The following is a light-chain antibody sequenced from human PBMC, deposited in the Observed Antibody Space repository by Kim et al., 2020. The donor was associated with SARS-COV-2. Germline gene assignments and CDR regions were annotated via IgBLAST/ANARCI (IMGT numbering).Light chain of an antibody. Sequence: SPGEGDTLYCRASQSVSSDSFAWYQQKPGPAPRLLIYGASNRATGIPDRFSGGGSGTDFTLTINRVEPEDFAVYYCQQYGSSPGTFGGGTKVDIK. CDR2: GAS. CDR3: QQYGSSPGT. J-gene: IGKJ4*01. V-gene: IGKV3-20*01. CDR1: QSVSSDS.